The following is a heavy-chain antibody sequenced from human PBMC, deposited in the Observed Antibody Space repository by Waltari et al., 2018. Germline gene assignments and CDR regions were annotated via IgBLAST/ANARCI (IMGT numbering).Heavy chain of an antibody. V-gene: IGHV3-30*04. Sequence: QVQLVESGGGVVQPGRSLRLSCAASGFRYRHHAIHWVRQAPGKGLEWVALISYDGSNEDYADSVQGRFTISRDNSKNTLYLQIDSLRTEDTAVYYCARDRIWKYVFDYWGQGTLVTVSS. J-gene: IGHJ4*02. D-gene: IGHD1-7*01. CDR2: ISYDGSNE. CDR3: ARDRIWKYVFDY. CDR1: GFRYRHHA.